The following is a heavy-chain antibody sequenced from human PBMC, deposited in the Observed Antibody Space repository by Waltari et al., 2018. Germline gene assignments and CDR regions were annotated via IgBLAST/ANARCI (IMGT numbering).Heavy chain of an antibody. J-gene: IGHJ6*03. D-gene: IGHD6-19*01. CDR1: FSSYA. V-gene: IGHV1-69*06. CDR3: ARDLGRIAVAGTLYYYYMDV. CDR2: IIPIFGTA. Sequence: FSSYAISWVRQAPGQGLEWMGRIIPIFGTANYAQKFQGRVTITADKSTSTAYMELSSLRSEDTAVYYCARDLGRIAVAGTLYYYYMDVWGKGTTVTVSS.